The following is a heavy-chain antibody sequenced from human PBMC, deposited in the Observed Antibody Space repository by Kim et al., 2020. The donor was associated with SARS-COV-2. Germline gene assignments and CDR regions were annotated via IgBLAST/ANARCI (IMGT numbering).Heavy chain of an antibody. CDR1: GFTFSSYA. CDR3: AKAPGYSSGYFDY. Sequence: GGSLRLSCAASGFTFSSYAMSWVRQAPGKGLEWVSVIYSGGSSTYYADSVKGRFTISRDNSKNTLYLQMNSLRAEDTAVYYCAKAPGYSSGYFDYWGQGTLVTVSS. CDR2: IYSGGSST. V-gene: IGHV3-23*03. J-gene: IGHJ4*02. D-gene: IGHD6-19*01.